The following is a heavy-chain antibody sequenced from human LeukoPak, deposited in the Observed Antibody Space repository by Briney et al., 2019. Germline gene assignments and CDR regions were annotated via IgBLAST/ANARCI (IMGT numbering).Heavy chain of an antibody. Sequence: SETLSFNCSVSGVSGTSDYWSWVRQSPGKGLEWIGYIYYRGSTNYNPSLKSRATISVDTSKNQISLKLRSVTAADPAVYYCARDDYSSGWSESGKFPYYQYNGTDVWGQGTTVIVSS. D-gene: IGHD6-19*01. CDR2: IYYRGST. CDR1: GVSGTSDY. J-gene: IGHJ6*02. CDR3: ARDDYSSGWSESGKFPYYQYNGTDV. V-gene: IGHV4-59*02.